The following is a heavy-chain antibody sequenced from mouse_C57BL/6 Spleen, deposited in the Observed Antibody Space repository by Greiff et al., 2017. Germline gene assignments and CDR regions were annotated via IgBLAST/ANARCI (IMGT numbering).Heavy chain of an antibody. D-gene: IGHD3-3*01. V-gene: IGHV1-18*01. Sequence: VQLKEPGPELVKPGASVKIPCKASGYTFTDYNMDWVKQSHGKSLEWIGDINPNNGGTIYNQKFKGKATLTVDKSSSTAYMELRSLTSEDTAVXYSAVLGDVESFDYWGQGTSVTVSS. CDR1: GYTFTDYN. CDR2: INPNNGGT. CDR3: AVLGDVESFDY. J-gene: IGHJ2*02.